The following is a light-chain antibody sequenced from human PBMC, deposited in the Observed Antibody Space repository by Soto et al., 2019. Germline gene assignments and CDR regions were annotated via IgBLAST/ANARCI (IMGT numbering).Light chain of an antibody. J-gene: IGKJ2*01. CDR1: QSISTW. CDR2: KAS. V-gene: IGKV1-5*03. Sequence: DIQMTQSPSTLSASVGDRVTITCRASQSISTWLAWYQQQPGKAPKLLIYKASSLESGVPSRFSGSASGTEFTLTISILQPDDFATYYCQQYNSYSYTFGQGTKREIK. CDR3: QQYNSYSYT.